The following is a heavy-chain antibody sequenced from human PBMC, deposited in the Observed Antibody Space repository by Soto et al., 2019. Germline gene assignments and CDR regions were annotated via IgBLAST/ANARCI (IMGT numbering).Heavy chain of an antibody. CDR3: ALARGYNWNDYYFDY. CDR1: GGSISSSSYY. CDR2: IYYGGST. D-gene: IGHD1-20*01. J-gene: IGHJ4*02. V-gene: IGHV4-39*01. Sequence: SETLSLTCPVSGGSISSSSYYWGCIRQPPGKGLEWIGSIYYGGSTYYNPSLKSRVTISADTSKNQFSLKLSSVTAADTAVYYCALARGYNWNDYYFDYWGQGTLVTVSS.